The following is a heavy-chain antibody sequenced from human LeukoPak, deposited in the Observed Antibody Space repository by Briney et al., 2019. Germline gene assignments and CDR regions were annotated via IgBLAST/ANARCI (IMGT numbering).Heavy chain of an antibody. J-gene: IGHJ4*02. CDR3: ARAIWYGSGTTAFDY. V-gene: IGHV4-4*07. CDR2: IYNSGST. D-gene: IGHD3-10*01. Sequence: SETLSLTCTVSGGSISSYYWSWIRQPAGKGLEWIGRIYNSGSTNYNTNYNPSLTSRVTMSVDTSKDQFSLKLNSVSAADTAVYFCARAIWYGSGTTAFDYWGQGTLVTVSP. CDR1: GGSISSYY.